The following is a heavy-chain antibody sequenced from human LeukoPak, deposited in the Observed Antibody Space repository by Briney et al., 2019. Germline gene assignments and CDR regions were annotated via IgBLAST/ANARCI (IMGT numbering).Heavy chain of an antibody. V-gene: IGHV4-61*02. D-gene: IGHD3-3*01. CDR3: AREWGDYDFWSGYYGYFDY. J-gene: IGHJ4*02. Sequence: SETLSLTCTVSGGSICSGSYYWSWIRQPAGKGLEWIGRIYTSGSTIYNPSLKSRVTISVDTSKNQFSLQLSSVTAADTAVYYCAREWGDYDFWSGYYGYFDYWGQGTLVTVSS. CDR1: GGSICSGSYY. CDR2: IYTSGST.